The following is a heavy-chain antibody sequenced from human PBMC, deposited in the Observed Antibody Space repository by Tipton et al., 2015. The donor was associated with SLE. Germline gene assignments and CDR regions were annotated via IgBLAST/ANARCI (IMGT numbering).Heavy chain of an antibody. Sequence: QVQLVQSGAEVKEPGASLKVSCKASGYTFASYGINWVRQAPGQGLEWMGWMNPDSGDTGYAQEFLGRVTMTRNTSISTAYMEPSGLKSDDSAVYCCARELGNNFGSGTDPVGIWFDQWGAGTLVTVSS. CDR1: GYTFASYG. D-gene: IGHD3-10*01. J-gene: IGHJ5*02. CDR2: MNPDSGDT. V-gene: IGHV1-8*02. CDR3: ARELGNNFGSGTDPVGIWFDQ.